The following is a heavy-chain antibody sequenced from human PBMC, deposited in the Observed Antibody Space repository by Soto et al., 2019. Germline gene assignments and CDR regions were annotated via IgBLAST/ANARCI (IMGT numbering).Heavy chain of an antibody. J-gene: IGHJ6*02. CDR1: GGSFSGYY. CDR2: INHSGST. V-gene: IGHV4-34*01. Sequence: PSETLSLTCAVYGGSFSGYYWSWIRQPPGNGLEWIGEINHSGSTNYNPSLKSRVTISVDTSKNQFSLKLSSVTAADSAVYYSPGMIVDNWNYGAYYYGMDFLGQLTTVAVCS. CDR3: PGMIVDNWNYGAYYYGMDF. D-gene: IGHD1-7*01.